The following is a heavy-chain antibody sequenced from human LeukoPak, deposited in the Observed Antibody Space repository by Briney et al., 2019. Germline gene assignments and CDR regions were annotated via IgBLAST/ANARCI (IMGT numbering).Heavy chain of an antibody. CDR2: ISDSGGST. CDR1: GFTFSSYA. CDR3: AKDRGHYYTYDY. D-gene: IGHD3-22*01. J-gene: IGHJ4*02. Sequence: GGSLRLSCAASGFTFSSYAMSWVRQAPGKGLEWVSVISDSGGSTYYADSVKGRFTISRDNSKNTLSLQMYSLSVEDTAVYYCAKDRGHYYTYDYWGQGTLVTASS. V-gene: IGHV3-23*01.